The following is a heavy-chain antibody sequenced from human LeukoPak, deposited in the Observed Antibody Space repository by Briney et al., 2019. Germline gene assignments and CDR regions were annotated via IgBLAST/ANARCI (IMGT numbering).Heavy chain of an antibody. D-gene: IGHD4-17*01. J-gene: IGHJ3*02. V-gene: IGHV4-61*05. CDR3: ARPDVDYGNDAFDI. CDR2: IYTSGST. CDR1: GGSISSSIYY. Sequence: PSETLSLTCTVSGGSISSSIYYWGWTRQPPGKGLEWIGRIYTSGSTNYNPSLKSRVTISVDTSKNQFSLKLSSVTAADTAVYYCARPDVDYGNDAFDIWGQGTMVTVSS.